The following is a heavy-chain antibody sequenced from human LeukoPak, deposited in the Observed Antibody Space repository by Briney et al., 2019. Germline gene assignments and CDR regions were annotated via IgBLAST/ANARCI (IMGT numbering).Heavy chain of an antibody. CDR1: GGSFSGYY. Sequence: SETLSLTCAVYGGSFSGYYWSWIRQPPGKGLEWIGEINHSGSTNYNPSLKSRVTISVDTSKDHFSLMLSSGTAAGTAVYYCERGGCSSTSCYTGGFDYWGQGTLVTVSS. D-gene: IGHD2-2*02. CDR2: INHSGST. CDR3: ERGGCSSTSCYTGGFDY. J-gene: IGHJ4*02. V-gene: IGHV4-34*01.